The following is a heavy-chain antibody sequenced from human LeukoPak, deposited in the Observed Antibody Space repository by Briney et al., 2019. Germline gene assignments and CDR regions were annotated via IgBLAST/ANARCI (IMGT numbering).Heavy chain of an antibody. CDR1: GYTFTSYG. CDR3: AIRTGTYPYYFDY. V-gene: IGHV1-18*01. CDR2: ISPYKGNT. Sequence: ASVKVSFKASGYTFTSYGISWMRQAPGQGLEWMGWISPYKGNTNYAQKLQGRVTMTTDTSTSTAYLELRSLRSDDTAMYYCAIRTGTYPYYFDYWGQGTLVTVPS. J-gene: IGHJ4*02. D-gene: IGHD1-1*01.